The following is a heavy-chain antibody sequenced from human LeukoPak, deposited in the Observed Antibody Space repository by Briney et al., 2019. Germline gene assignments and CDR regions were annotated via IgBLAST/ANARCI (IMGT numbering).Heavy chain of an antibody. J-gene: IGHJ6*02. V-gene: IGHV4-61*01. CDR1: GGSVSSGSYY. Sequence: SETLSLTCTVSGGSVSSGSYYWSWIRQPPGKGLEWIGYIYYSGSTNYNPSLKSRVTISVDTSKNQFSLKLSSVTAADTAVYYCARDRGCSSTSCWTDLGGYYYYYGMDVWGQGTTVTVSS. CDR3: ARDRGCSSTSCWTDLGGYYYYYGMDV. D-gene: IGHD2-2*01. CDR2: IYYSGST.